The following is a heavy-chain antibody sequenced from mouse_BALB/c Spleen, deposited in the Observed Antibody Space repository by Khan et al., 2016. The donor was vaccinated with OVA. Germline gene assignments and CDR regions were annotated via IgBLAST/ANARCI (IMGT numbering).Heavy chain of an antibody. CDR2: INPSTGYT. CDR1: GYTFIDYW. CDR3: ARRSLHVDFDY. J-gene: IGHJ2*01. V-gene: IGHV1-7*01. Sequence: QVQLKQSGADLAKPGASVKMSCTASGYTFIDYWIHWVKQRPGQGLEWIGYINPSTGYTEYNQNFQDKATLTADKSSNTAYLQLSSLTSEDSAVYYCARRSLHVDFDYWGQGTTVTVSS.